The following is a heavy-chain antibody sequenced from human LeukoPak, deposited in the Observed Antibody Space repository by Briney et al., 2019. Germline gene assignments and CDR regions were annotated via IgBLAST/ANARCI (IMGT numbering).Heavy chain of an antibody. D-gene: IGHD5-24*01. V-gene: IGHV3-23*01. CDR1: GFTFTNCA. Sequence: GGSLRLSCAASGFTFTNCAMTWVRQAPGKGLEYVSEIGAGGHNTYYADSVEGRFTISRDNSENTLSLQMDSLKVEDTAIYYCAKRVRDGHNSPIDYWGQGVLVTVSS. J-gene: IGHJ4*02. CDR2: IGAGGHNT. CDR3: AKRVRDGHNSPIDY.